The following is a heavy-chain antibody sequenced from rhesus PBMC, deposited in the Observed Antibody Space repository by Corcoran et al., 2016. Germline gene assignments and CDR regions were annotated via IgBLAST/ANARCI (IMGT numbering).Heavy chain of an antibody. CDR1: GFTFSSYG. J-gene: IGHJ4*01. CDR2: INSGGGSP. Sequence: EVQLVETGGGLVQPGGSLKLSCAASGFTFSSYGLSWVRQAPGKGLEWVTAINSGGGSPYYADSVKGRFTISRDNSKNTLSLQMNSLRAEDTAVYYCAKDKLIAAVCDYWGQGVLVTVSS. CDR3: AKDKLIAAVCDY. V-gene: IGHV3S5*01. D-gene: IGHD6-31*01.